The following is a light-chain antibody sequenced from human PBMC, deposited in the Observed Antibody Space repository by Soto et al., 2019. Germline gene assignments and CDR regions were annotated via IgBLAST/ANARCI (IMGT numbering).Light chain of an antibody. CDR3: CSYGGRSTYV. J-gene: IGLJ1*01. Sequence: QSVLTQPASLSGSPGQSITISCTGTISDVGSYNLVSWYQQHPGQAPKLIIYEGTKRPSGVSNRFSGSKSANTASLTISGLQPEDEADYFCCSYGGRSTYVFGSGTKVTVL. CDR2: EGT. CDR1: ISDVGSYNL. V-gene: IGLV2-23*01.